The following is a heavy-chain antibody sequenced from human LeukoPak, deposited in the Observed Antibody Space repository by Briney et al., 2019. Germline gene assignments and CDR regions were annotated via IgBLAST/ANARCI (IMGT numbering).Heavy chain of an antibody. CDR1: GDSVSSNSAA. D-gene: IGHD7-27*01. Sequence: SQTLSLTCAISGDSVSSNSAAWNWIRQSPSGGLEWLGRTYYRSKWYNEYAVSVKSRIIINTDTFKNQFSLQLNSVTPEDTAVYYCARVPGDLLYGMDVWGQGTTVIVSS. J-gene: IGHJ6*02. V-gene: IGHV6-1*01. CDR3: ARVPGDLLYGMDV. CDR2: TYYRSKWYN.